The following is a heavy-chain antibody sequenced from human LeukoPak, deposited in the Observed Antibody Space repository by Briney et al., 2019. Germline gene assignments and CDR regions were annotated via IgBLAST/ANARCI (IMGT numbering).Heavy chain of an antibody. CDR2: ISAYNGNT. V-gene: IGHV1-18*01. CDR3: ARDWCSGGSCYSLYYYYGMDV. Sequence: EASVKVSCKASGYTFTSYGISWVRQAPGQGPEWMGWISAYNGNTNYAQKLQGRVTMTTDTSTSTAYMELRSLRSDDTAVYYCARDWCSGGSCYSLYYYYGMDVWGQGTTVTVSS. J-gene: IGHJ6*02. D-gene: IGHD2-15*01. CDR1: GYTFTSYG.